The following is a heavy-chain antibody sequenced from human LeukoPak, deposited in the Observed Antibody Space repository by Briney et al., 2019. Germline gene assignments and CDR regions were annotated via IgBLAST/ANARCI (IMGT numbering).Heavy chain of an antibody. CDR1: GGSISSGGYY. CDR3: ASPGYCSSTSCYPYYFDY. Sequence: SQTLSLTCTVSGGSISSGGYYWSWIRQHPGKGLEWIGYIYYNGNTYYHPSLKSRVTLSVDTSKNQFSLKLSSVTAADTAVYYCASPGYCSSTSCYPYYFDYWGQGTLVTVSS. CDR2: IYYNGNT. V-gene: IGHV4-31*03. D-gene: IGHD2-2*01. J-gene: IGHJ4*02.